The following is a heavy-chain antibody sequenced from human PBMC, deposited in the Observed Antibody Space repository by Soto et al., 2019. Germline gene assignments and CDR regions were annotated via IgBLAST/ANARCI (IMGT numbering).Heavy chain of an antibody. Sequence: EVQLVESGGGLVQPGGSLRLSCAASGFTVGSNYMSWVRQAPGKGLEWVSVIYRGGSTYYADSVKGRFTISRDNSKNTLYLQMNSLRAEDTAVYYCARGFPPITIFGLVTDDAFDIWGQGTMVTVSS. CDR1: GFTVGSNY. J-gene: IGHJ3*02. D-gene: IGHD3-3*01. V-gene: IGHV3-66*01. CDR2: IYRGGST. CDR3: ARGFPPITIFGLVTDDAFDI.